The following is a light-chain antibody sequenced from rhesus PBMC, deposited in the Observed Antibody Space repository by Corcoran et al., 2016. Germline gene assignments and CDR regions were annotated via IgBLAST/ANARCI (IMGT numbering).Light chain of an antibody. CDR1: QSISNY. CDR3: QQFNNYRT. CDR2: SAS. V-gene: IGKV1-41*01. Sequence: DIQMTQSPSSLSASVGDRVTITCRASQSISNYLNWYQQEPRKAPKLLIYSASSLQSGVPSRFRGSGSGTEFTLTISSLQPEDFATYYCQQFNNYRTFGQGTKVEIK. J-gene: IGKJ1*01.